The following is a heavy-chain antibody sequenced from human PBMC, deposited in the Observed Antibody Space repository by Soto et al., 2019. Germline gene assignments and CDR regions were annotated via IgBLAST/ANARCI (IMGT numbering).Heavy chain of an antibody. CDR1: GFTFSSYA. V-gene: IGHV3-23*01. Sequence: EVQLLESGGGLVQPGGSLRLSCAASGFTFSSYAMSWVRQAPGKGLEWVSAISGSGGSTYYADSVKGRFTISRDNSTNTLYLQMNSLRAEDTAIYSCAKNRATYYYGSGPFDYWGQGTLVTVSS. CDR3: AKNRATYYYGSGPFDY. J-gene: IGHJ4*02. D-gene: IGHD3-10*01. CDR2: ISGSGGST.